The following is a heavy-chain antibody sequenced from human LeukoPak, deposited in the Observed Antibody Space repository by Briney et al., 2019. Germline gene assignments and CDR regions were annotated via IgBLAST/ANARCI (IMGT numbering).Heavy chain of an antibody. V-gene: IGHV1-2*02. D-gene: IGHD6-6*01. CDR1: GYTFTGYY. Sequence: SVKVSFKASGYTFTGYYMHWVRQAPGQGLEWMGWINPNSGGTNYAQKFQGRVTMTRDTSISTAYMELSRLRSDDTAVYYCARARGGYSSSSLVFDYWGQGTLVTVSS. J-gene: IGHJ4*02. CDR3: ARARGGYSSSSLVFDY. CDR2: INPNSGGT.